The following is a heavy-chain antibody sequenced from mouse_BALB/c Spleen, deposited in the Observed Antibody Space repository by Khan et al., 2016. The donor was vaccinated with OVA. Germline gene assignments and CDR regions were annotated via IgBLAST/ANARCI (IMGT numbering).Heavy chain of an antibody. Sequence: EVQLQESEPGLVKPSQSLSLTCTVTGYSITSDYAWNWIRQFPGNKLEWMGYISYSGNTKYNPSLKSRISITRDTSENQFFLQLNSVTIEDTATYYCARIYGGDFDYWGQGTTLTVSS. J-gene: IGHJ2*01. CDR1: GYSITSDYA. D-gene: IGHD1-1*01. CDR3: ARIYGGDFDY. V-gene: IGHV3-2*02. CDR2: ISYSGNT.